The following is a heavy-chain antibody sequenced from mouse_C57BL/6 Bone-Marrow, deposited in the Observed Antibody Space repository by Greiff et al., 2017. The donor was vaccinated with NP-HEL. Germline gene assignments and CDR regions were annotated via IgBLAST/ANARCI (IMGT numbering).Heavy chain of an antibody. CDR2: IYPGGGYT. Sequence: VKLVESGAELVRPGTSVKMSCKASGYTFTNYWIGWAKQRPGHGLEWIGDIYPGGGYTNYNEKFKGKATLTADKSSSTAYMQFSSLTSEDSAIYYCARCDGPWFAYWGQGTLVTVSA. V-gene: IGHV1-63*01. D-gene: IGHD2-3*01. CDR3: ARCDGPWFAY. J-gene: IGHJ3*01. CDR1: GYTFTNYW.